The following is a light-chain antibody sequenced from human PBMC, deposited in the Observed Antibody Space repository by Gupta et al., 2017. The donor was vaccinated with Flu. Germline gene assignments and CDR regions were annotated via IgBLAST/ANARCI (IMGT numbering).Light chain of an antibody. J-gene: IGKJ4*01. CDR2: FDS. CDR1: HTLLHTREYYY. CDR3: MQSHDTHWT. Sequence: FTAGEPASISCRSTHTLLHTREYYYVLGYLQQTPQSPQLLINFDSNRAYGGPERRFGSGSGTKDSPHTSSVQADDVCVYYCMQSHDTHWTFGEGTKVEI. V-gene: IGKV2-28*01.